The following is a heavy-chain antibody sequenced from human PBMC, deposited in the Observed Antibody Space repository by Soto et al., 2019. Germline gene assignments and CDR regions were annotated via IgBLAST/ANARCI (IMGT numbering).Heavy chain of an antibody. V-gene: IGHV3-15*07. CDR2: IRRKTDGGTT. D-gene: IGHD2-15*01. CDR3: ATSDVVVVTATRNAFDI. CDR1: GFTFNNAW. Sequence: GASLRLSCAASGFTFNNAWMNWVRQAPGRWLEWVGRIRRKTDGGTTDYTVPVKGRFTISRDDSKNMLYLQMNSLKTEDTAVYFCATSDVVVVTATRNAFDIWGQGTMVTVSS. J-gene: IGHJ3*02.